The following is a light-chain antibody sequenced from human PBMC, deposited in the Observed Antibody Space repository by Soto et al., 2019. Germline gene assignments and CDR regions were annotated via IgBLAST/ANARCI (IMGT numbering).Light chain of an antibody. J-gene: IGKJ3*01. V-gene: IGKV1-39*01. CDR3: QQSYTTPRFT. CDR1: QSISFY. Sequence: DIQMTQSPSSLSAYVGDRVTISCRASQSISFYLNWYRQRPGKAPERLIYAASTLHHGVPSRFSGRGSGTDFTLTITTLQPEDFATYYCQQSYTTPRFTFGPGTKVDV. CDR2: AAS.